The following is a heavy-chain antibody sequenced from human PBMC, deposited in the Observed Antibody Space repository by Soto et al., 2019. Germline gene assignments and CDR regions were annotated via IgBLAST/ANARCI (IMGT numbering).Heavy chain of an antibody. CDR3: ARDLSSSWYEYYYYGMDV. CDR2: IWYDGSNK. V-gene: IGHV3-33*01. Sequence: GGSLRLSCAASGFTFSSYGMHWVRQAPGKGLEWVAVIWYDGSNKYYADSVKGRFTISRDNSKNTLYLQMNSLRAEDTAVYYCARDLSSSWYEYYYYGMDVWGQGTTVTVSS. D-gene: IGHD6-13*01. CDR1: GFTFSSYG. J-gene: IGHJ6*02.